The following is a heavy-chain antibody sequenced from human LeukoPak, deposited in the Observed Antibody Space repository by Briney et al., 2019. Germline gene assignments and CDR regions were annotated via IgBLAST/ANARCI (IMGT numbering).Heavy chain of an antibody. Sequence: PGRSLRLSCAASGFTFSSYAMHWVRQAPGKGLEWVAVIWYDGSNKYYADSVKGRFTISRDNSKDTLYLQTNSLRAEDTAVYYCATDRNSGKYYDYWGQGTLVSVSS. V-gene: IGHV3-33*08. CDR2: IWYDGSNK. CDR3: ATDRNSGKYYDY. CDR1: GFTFSSYA. D-gene: IGHD1-26*01. J-gene: IGHJ4*02.